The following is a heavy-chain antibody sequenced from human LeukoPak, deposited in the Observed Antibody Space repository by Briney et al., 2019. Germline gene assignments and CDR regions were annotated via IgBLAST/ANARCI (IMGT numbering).Heavy chain of an antibody. CDR3: AKGFIQLWYRLDDAFDI. D-gene: IGHD5-18*01. V-gene: IGHV3-30*02. CDR2: IRYDGSNK. Sequence: GGSLRLSCAASGFTFTNYGMHWVRQAPGKGLEWVAFIRYDGSNKDYADSVKGRFTISRDNSKNTLYLQMNSLRAEDTAVYYCAKGFIQLWYRLDDAFDIWGQGTVVTVSS. J-gene: IGHJ3*02. CDR1: GFTFTNYG.